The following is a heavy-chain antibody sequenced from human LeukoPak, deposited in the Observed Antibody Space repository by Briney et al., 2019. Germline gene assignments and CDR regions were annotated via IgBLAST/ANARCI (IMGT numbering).Heavy chain of an antibody. CDR2: INPNSGGT. V-gene: IGHV1-2*02. Sequence: ASVKVSCTASGYTFTGYYMHWVRQAPGQGLEWMGWINPNSGGTNYAQKFQGRATMTRDTSISTAYMELSRLRSDDTAVYYCAGGSGGTKAPPYYYYGMDVWGQGTTVTVSS. D-gene: IGHD2-15*01. CDR3: AGGSGGTKAPPYYYYGMDV. CDR1: GYTFTGYY. J-gene: IGHJ6*02.